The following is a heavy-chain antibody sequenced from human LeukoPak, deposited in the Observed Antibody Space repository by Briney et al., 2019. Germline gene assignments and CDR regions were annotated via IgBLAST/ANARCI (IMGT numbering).Heavy chain of an antibody. CDR3: AKSSYYDASGYYREYYFDY. D-gene: IGHD3-22*01. V-gene: IGHV3-23*01. Sequence: GGSLRLSCAASGVTFSSYAMSWVRQAPGKGLEWVSGITGSGDTTFYADSVKGRFTISRDKTKNTLYLQMNSLRAEDTAVYYCAKSSYYDASGYYREYYFDYWGQGTLVTVSS. J-gene: IGHJ4*02. CDR2: ITGSGDTT. CDR1: GVTFSSYA.